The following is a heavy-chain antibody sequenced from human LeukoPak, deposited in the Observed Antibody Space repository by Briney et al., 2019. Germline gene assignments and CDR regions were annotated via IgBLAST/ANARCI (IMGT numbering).Heavy chain of an antibody. J-gene: IGHJ4*02. CDR3: ARDRRDYVWGSYRYGFDY. V-gene: IGHV3-21*01. D-gene: IGHD3-16*02. CDR2: ISSSSYI. CDR1: GFTFSSYS. Sequence: PGGSLRLSCAASGFTFSSYSMNWVRQAPGKGLEWVSSISSSSYIYYADSVKGRFTISRDNAKNSLYLQMNSLRAEDTAVYYCARDRRDYVWGSYRYGFDYWGQGTLVTVSS.